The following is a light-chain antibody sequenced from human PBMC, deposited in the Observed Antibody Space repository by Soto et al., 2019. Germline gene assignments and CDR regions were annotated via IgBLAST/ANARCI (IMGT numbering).Light chain of an antibody. V-gene: IGLV2-8*01. Sequence: QSALTQPPSASGSPGQSVTISCTGGSSDIGGYNYVSWYQQRPGKVPRLIIYEVTKRPSGVPDRFSGSKSGNTASLTVSGLQADDEADYYCSSYAGSSNVFGTGTKLTVL. J-gene: IGLJ1*01. CDR3: SSYAGSSNV. CDR1: SSDIGGYNY. CDR2: EVT.